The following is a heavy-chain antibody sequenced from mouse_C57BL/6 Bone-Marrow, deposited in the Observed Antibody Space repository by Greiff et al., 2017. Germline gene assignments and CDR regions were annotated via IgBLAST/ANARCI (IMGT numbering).Heavy chain of an antibody. Sequence: QVQLQQSGAELARPGASVKLSCKASGYPFTSYGISWVKQRTGQGLEWIGEIYSRSGNTYYNEKFKGKATLTADKSTSTAYMELRSLTSEDSAVYFCARQVPGGYLDVWGTGTTVTVSS. CDR2: IYSRSGNT. J-gene: IGHJ1*03. CDR3: ARQVPGGYLDV. CDR1: GYPFTSYG. D-gene: IGHD2-14*01. V-gene: IGHV1-81*01.